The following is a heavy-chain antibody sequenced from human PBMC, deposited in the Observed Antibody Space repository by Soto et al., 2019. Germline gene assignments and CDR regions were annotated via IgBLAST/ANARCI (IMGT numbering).Heavy chain of an antibody. D-gene: IGHD4-17*01. J-gene: IGHJ4*02. Sequence: SETLSLTCAVYGGSFSGYYWTWIRQPPGTGLEWIGEINHSGSTNYNPSLKSRVTISVDTSKNQFSLKLSSVTAADTAVYYCAREYGDYGVIDYWGQGTLVTVSS. V-gene: IGHV4-34*01. CDR1: GGSFSGYY. CDR3: AREYGDYGVIDY. CDR2: INHSGST.